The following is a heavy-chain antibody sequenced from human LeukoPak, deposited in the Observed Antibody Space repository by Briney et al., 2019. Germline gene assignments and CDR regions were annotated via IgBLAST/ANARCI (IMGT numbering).Heavy chain of an antibody. J-gene: IGHJ4*02. Sequence: KISCKGSGYSFTIYWIGWVRQMPGKGLEWMGIIYPGDSDTRYSPSFQGQVTISADKSISTAYLQWSSLKASDTAMYYCARNHIVVVPGYFDYWGQGTLVTVSS. D-gene: IGHD2-2*01. CDR2: IYPGDSDT. CDR1: GYSFTIYW. CDR3: ARNHIVVVPGYFDY. V-gene: IGHV5-51*01.